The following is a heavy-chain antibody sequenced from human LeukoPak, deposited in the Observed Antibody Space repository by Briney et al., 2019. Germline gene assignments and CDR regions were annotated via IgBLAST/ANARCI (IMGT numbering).Heavy chain of an antibody. D-gene: IGHD6-19*01. Sequence: ASVKVSCKASGYAFTGYYIHWVRQAPGQGLEWMGRINPNSGGTTYAQNFQGRVTMTRDTSISTAYMELSRLRSDDTAVFYCATRLPHSRGWYADWYFDLWGRGTLVTVSS. J-gene: IGHJ2*01. CDR3: ATRLPHSRGWYADWYFDL. CDR1: GYAFTGYY. CDR2: INPNSGGT. V-gene: IGHV1-2*02.